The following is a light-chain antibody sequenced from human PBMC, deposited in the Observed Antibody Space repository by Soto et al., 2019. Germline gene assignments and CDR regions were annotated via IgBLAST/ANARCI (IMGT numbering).Light chain of an antibody. Sequence: EIVMTQSPATLSVSPGDRATLSCRASQSVSRDLAWYQQKPGQPPRLLIYGASTRATGIPARFSGSGSGTYFTLTISSLQSEDFAVYYCQQYSDWITFGHGTRLELK. CDR1: QSVSRD. CDR2: GAS. J-gene: IGKJ5*01. CDR3: QQYSDWIT. V-gene: IGKV3-15*01.